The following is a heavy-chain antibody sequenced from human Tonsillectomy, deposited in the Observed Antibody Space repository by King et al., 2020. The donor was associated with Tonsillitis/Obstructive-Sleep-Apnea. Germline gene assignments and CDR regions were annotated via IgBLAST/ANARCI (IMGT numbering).Heavy chain of an antibody. CDR2: IIPILGIA. J-gene: IGHJ5*02. CDR1: GGTFSSYA. V-gene: IGHV1-69*09. CDR3: ALTRDYDFWCGPTREIYWFDP. Sequence: QLVQSGAEVKKPGSSVKVSCKASGGTFSSYAISWVRQAPGQGLEWMGRIIPILGIANYAQKFQGRVTITADKSTSTAYMELSSLRSEDTAVYYCALTRDYDFWCGPTREIYWFDPWGQGTLVTVSS. D-gene: IGHD3-3*01.